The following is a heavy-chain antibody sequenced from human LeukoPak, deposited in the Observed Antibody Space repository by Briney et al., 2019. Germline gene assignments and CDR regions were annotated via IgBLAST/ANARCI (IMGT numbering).Heavy chain of an antibody. CDR2: IRYAGSNK. CDR3: AKLSDAAFDI. J-gene: IGHJ3*02. V-gene: IGHV3-30*02. CDR1: GFTFSSYG. D-gene: IGHD2-2*01. Sequence: GGSLRLSCAASGFTFSSYGMHWVRQAPGKGLEWVALIRYAGSNKYYADSVKGRFTISRDNSKNTLYLQMNSLRAEDTAVYYCAKLSDAAFDIWGQGTLLTVSS.